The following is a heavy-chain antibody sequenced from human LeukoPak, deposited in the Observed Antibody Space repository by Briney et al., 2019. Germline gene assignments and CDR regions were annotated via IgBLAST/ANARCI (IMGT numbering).Heavy chain of an antibody. CDR1: GYTFTGYY. V-gene: IGHV1-2*02. CDR2: INPNSGGT. CDR3: ARGPFIGNWFDP. J-gene: IGHJ5*02. Sequence: ASVKVSCKASGYTFTGYYMHWVRQAPGQGLEWMGWINPNSGGTNYAQKFQGRVIMTRDTSISTAYMELSRLRSDDTAVYYCARGPFIGNWFDPWGQGTLVTVSS. D-gene: IGHD3-16*02.